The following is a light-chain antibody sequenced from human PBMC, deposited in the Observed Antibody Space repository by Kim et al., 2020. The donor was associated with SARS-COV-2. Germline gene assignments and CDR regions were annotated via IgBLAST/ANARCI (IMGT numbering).Light chain of an antibody. V-gene: IGLV3-1*01. CDR1: KLGDKY. CDR2: QDS. J-gene: IGLJ3*02. Sequence: VSQGQTPSITCSGDKLGDKYACWYKQKPGQSPVLGIYQDSKRPSGIPERFSGSNSGNTATLTISGTQTMDEADYYCQAWDSSTWVFGGGTQLTVL. CDR3: QAWDSSTWV.